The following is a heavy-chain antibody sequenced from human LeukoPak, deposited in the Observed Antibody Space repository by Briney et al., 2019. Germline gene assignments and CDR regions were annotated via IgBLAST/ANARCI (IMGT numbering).Heavy chain of an antibody. CDR2: INHSGST. D-gene: IGHD6-13*01. Sequence: SETLSLTCAVYGGSFSGYYWSWIRQPPGKGLEWIGEINHSGSTNYNPSLKSRVTISVDTSKNQFSLKLSSVTAADTAVYYCARRRYSRPLDYWGQGTLVTVSS. CDR1: GGSFSGYY. J-gene: IGHJ4*02. CDR3: ARRRYSRPLDY. V-gene: IGHV4-34*01.